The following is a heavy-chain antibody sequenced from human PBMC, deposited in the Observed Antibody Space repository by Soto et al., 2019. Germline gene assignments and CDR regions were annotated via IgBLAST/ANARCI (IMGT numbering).Heavy chain of an antibody. CDR3: AKERTRRTSGYFVDC. Sequence: EVQLLESGGKLVQPGGSLTLSCAASGVTFSTYAMAWVRQAPGKGLVWVSGVSASGLNTDYADPVKGRFYISRDNSKTTVSLHRNSLSAEDTALYYCAKERTRRTSGYFVDCGGQGTRVTVSS. CDR1: GVTFSTYA. CDR2: VSASGLNT. D-gene: IGHD5-18*01. V-gene: IGHV3-23*01. J-gene: IGHJ4*02.